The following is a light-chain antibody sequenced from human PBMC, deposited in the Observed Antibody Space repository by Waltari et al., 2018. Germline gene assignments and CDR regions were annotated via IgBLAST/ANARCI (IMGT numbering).Light chain of an antibody. Sequence: QLVLTQSPSASASLGASVKLTCTLSSGHSSNVIAWLQEQPGKGPRYLMKVNSEGSNSKGDEIPVCLSGSSSGAERYLPISSLQSEDEADYYCQTGGHGTWVFGVGTKLTVL. CDR3: QTGGHGTWV. J-gene: IGLJ3*02. CDR1: SGHSSNV. V-gene: IGLV4-69*01. CDR2: VNSEGSN.